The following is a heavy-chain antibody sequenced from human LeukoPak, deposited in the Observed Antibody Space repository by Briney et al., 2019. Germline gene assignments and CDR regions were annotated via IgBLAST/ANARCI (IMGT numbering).Heavy chain of an antibody. CDR2: ISDSGGST. CDR3: AKELIAAADVVDY. CDR1: GFTFSNYA. V-gene: IGHV3-23*01. D-gene: IGHD6-13*01. J-gene: IGHJ4*02. Sequence: GGSLRLSCAASGFTFSNYAMNWVRQAPGKGLEWVSIISDSGGSTYYADSVKGRFTISRDNSKNTLYLQMNSLRAEDTAVYYCAKELIAAADVVDYWGQGTLVTVSS.